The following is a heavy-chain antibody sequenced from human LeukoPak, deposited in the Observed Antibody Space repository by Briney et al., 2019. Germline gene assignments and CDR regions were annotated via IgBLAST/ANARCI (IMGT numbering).Heavy chain of an antibody. CDR2: ITHTGTT. CDR1: GGTFSGYY. D-gene: IGHD3-10*01. J-gene: IGHJ1*01. V-gene: IGHV4-34*08. Sequence: SETLFLTFAVYGGTFSGYYWAWIRQFPGKGLEWIGEITHTGTTNYNPSLKSRVVMSIDASKNQFSLKLTSVTAADAALYFCARPFTPMVRGVMRFWGQGTLVAVSS. CDR3: ARPFTPMVRGVMRF.